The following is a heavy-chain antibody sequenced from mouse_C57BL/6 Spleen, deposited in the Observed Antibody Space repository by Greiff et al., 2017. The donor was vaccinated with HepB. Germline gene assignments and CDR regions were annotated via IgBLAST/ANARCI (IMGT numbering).Heavy chain of an antibody. J-gene: IGHJ4*01. CDR1: GYTFTSYG. Sequence: QVQLQQSGAELARPGASVKLSCKASGYTFTSYGISWVKQRTGQGLEWIGEIYPRSGNTYYNEKFKGKATLTADKSSSTAYMELRSLTSEDSAVYFCARSRGYDYDAPSYAMDYWGQGTSVTVSS. V-gene: IGHV1-81*01. CDR3: ARSRGYDYDAPSYAMDY. CDR2: IYPRSGNT. D-gene: IGHD2-4*01.